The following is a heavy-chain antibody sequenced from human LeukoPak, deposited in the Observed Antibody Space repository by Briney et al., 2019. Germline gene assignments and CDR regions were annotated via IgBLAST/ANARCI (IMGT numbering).Heavy chain of an antibody. CDR1: GFTVSSNY. D-gene: IGHD6-13*01. CDR2: IYSGGST. J-gene: IGHJ6*02. CDR3: ARSRGGGSSRYSPYYYYYGMDV. Sequence: PGGSLRLSCAASGFTVSSNYMSWVRQAPGKGLEWVSVIYSGGSTYYADSVKSRFTISRDNSKNTLYLQMNSLRAEDTAVYYCARSRGGGSSRYSPYYYYYGMDVWGQGTTVTVSS. V-gene: IGHV3-66*01.